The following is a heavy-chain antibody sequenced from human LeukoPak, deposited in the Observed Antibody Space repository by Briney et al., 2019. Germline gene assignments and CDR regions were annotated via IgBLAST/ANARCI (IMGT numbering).Heavy chain of an antibody. CDR2: IIPIFGTA. CDR1: GGTFSSYA. V-gene: IGHV1-69*05. CDR3: ARPLFLRIAVAGDDAFDI. Sequence: ASVKVSCKASGGTFSSYAISWVRQAPGQGLEWMGGIIPIFGTANYAQKFQGRVTITTDESTSTAYMELSSLRSEDTAVYYCARPLFLRIAVAGDDAFDIWGQGTMVTVSS. J-gene: IGHJ3*02. D-gene: IGHD6-19*01.